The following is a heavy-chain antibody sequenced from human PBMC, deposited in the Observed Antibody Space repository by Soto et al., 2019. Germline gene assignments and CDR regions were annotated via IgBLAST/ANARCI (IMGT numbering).Heavy chain of an antibody. V-gene: IGHV4-30-4*01. CDR3: ASDDTRMEDFDY. CDR2: IYYSGST. CDR1: GGSISSGDYY. D-gene: IGHD2-8*01. J-gene: IGHJ4*02. Sequence: PSETLSLTCTVSGGSISSGDYYWSWIRQPPGKGLEWIGSIYYSGSTYHNPSLKSRVTISVDTSKNQFSLKLSSVTAADTAVYYCASDDTRMEDFDYWGQGTLVTVSS.